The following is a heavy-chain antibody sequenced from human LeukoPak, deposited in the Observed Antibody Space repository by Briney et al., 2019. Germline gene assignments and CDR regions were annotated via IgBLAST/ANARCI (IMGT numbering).Heavy chain of an antibody. Sequence: PGGSLRLSCAASGFTFSNYWMNWVRQAPGKGLEWVANIKEDGSEKYYVDSAKGRFTISRDNAKNSLYLQMDSLRAEDTAVYYCARDSQHLNFDHWGQGTLVTVSS. CDR2: IKEDGSEK. V-gene: IGHV3-7*04. CDR3: ARDSQHLNFDH. CDR1: GFTFSNYW. J-gene: IGHJ4*02. D-gene: IGHD3-3*02.